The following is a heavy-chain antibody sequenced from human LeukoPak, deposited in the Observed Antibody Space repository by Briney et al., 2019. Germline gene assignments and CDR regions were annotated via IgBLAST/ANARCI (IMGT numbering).Heavy chain of an antibody. CDR1: GYSISSGDY. CDR3: ASHGDPRYYFDY. V-gene: IGHV4-38-2*02. CDR2: IYHTGSA. J-gene: IGHJ4*02. D-gene: IGHD4-17*01. Sequence: PSETLSLTCNVSGYSISSGDYWGWIRQPPGKGLEWIGSIYHTGSAYYYPSLKSRATISVDTSKNQFSLKLTSVTAADTAVYYCASHGDPRYYFDYWGQGTLVTVSS.